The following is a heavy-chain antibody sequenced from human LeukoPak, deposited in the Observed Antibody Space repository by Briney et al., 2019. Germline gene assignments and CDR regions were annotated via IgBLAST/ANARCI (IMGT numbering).Heavy chain of an antibody. CDR2: IIPIFGTA. D-gene: IGHD3-3*01. J-gene: IGHJ4*02. CDR3: AREGVAIFGVVKGYYFDY. Sequence: SVKVSCKTSGGTFSSYAISWVRQAPGQGLEWMGGIIPIFGTANYAQKFQGRVTITADESTSTAYMELSSLRSEDTAVYYCAREGVAIFGVVKGYYFDYWGQGTLVTVSS. CDR1: GGTFSSYA. V-gene: IGHV1-69*13.